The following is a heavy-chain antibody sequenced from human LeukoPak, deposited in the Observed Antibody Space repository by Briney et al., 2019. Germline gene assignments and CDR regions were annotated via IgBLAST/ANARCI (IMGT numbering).Heavy chain of an antibody. CDR1: GDSVSRYY. V-gene: IGHV4-59*08. Sequence: SEPLSLTCTVSGDSVSRYYWSWIRQPPGKGLEWIGYIFYGGTNNYNPSLNSRVTLSVDTSKNQFSLKLSAVTAADTDVYYCARTRIYDSGFNFDPWGQGTLVTVSS. J-gene: IGHJ5*02. CDR3: ARTRIYDSGFNFDP. CDR2: IFYGGTN. D-gene: IGHD3-22*01.